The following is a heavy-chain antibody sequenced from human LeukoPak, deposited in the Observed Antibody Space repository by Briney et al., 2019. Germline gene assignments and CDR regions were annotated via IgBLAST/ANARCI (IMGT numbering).Heavy chain of an antibody. V-gene: IGHV3-30*02. CDR3: XXGSLGXXXXXWLXXXLLDY. Sequence: GGSLRLSCAASGFTFSSYGMHWVRQAPGKGLEWVAFIRYDGSNKYYADSVKGRFTISRDNSKNTLYLQMNSLRAEDTAVYYCXXGSLGXXXXXWLXXXLLDYWGQGTLVTVS. D-gene: IGHD3-22*01. CDR1: GFTFSSYG. J-gene: IGHJ4*02. CDR2: IRYDGSNK.